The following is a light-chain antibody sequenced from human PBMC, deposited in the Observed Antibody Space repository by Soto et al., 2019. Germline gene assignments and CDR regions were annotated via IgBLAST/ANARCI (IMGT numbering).Light chain of an antibody. CDR3: QAWDSEHRAV. V-gene: IGLV3-1*01. J-gene: IGLJ2*01. Sequence: SYELTQPPSVSVSPGQTASITCSGDTLGDKYTCWYQQQPGQSPVLVIYQDTKRPSGIPERFSGSNSGNTATLTISGTQAMDEADYYCQAWDSEHRAVFGGGTKVTVL. CDR1: TLGDKY. CDR2: QDT.